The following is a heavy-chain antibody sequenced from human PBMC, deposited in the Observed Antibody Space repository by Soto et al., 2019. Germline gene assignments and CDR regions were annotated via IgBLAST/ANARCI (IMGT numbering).Heavy chain of an antibody. V-gene: IGHV3-11*01. D-gene: IGHD2-15*01. CDR1: GFTFSDYY. J-gene: IGHJ4*02. Sequence: QVQVVESGGGLVKPGGSLRLSCAASGFTFSDYYMSWIRQAPGKGLECVSYISSSASTIYYADSVKGRFTISRDNAKKSLFLQMNSLTAEDTAVYYCARDLGYCSGGSCQAFDYWGQGTLVTVSS. CDR2: ISSSASTI. CDR3: ARDLGYCSGGSCQAFDY.